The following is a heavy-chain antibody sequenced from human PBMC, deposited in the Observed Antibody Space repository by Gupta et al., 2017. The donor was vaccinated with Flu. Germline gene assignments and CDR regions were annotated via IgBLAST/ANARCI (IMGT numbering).Heavy chain of an antibody. CDR2: IYYSGST. CDR3: AGLPHPAYGMYV. D-gene: IGHD2-15*01. J-gene: IGHJ6*02. Sequence: QVQLQESGPGLVKPSETLSLTCTVSGGSISSYYWSWLRQPPGKGLEWIGYIYYSGSTNYNPSLKSRVTISVDTSKNQFSLMLSSVTAADTAVYYCAGLPHPAYGMYVWVQGTTVTVSS. CDR1: GGSISSYY. V-gene: IGHV4-59*08.